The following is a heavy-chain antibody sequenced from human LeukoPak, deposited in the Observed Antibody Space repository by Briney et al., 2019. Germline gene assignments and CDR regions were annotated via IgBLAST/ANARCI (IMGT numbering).Heavy chain of an antibody. CDR1: GLTFYDYA. D-gene: IGHD6-13*01. V-gene: IGHV3-9*01. J-gene: IGHJ6*02. CDR3: AKDLYSSSWYSGMDV. CDR2: ISWNSGSI. Sequence: GRSLRLSCAASGLTFYDYAMHWVRQAPGKGLEWVSGISWNSGSIGYADSVKGRFTISRDNAKNSLYLQMNSLRAEDTALYYCAKDLYSSSWYSGMDVWGQGTTVTVSS.